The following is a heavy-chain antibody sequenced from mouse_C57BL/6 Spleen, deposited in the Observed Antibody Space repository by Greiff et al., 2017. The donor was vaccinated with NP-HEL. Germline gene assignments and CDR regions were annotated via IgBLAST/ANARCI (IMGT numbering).Heavy chain of an antibody. CDR1: GYTFTDYY. V-gene: IGHV1-26*01. CDR3: ARREPGTGYFDV. J-gene: IGHJ1*03. CDR2: INPNNGGT. Sequence: VQLKQSGPELVKPGASVKISCKASGYTFTDYYMNWVKQSHGKSLEWIGDINPNNGGTSYNQKFKGKATLTVDKSSSTAYMELRSLTSEDSAVYYCARREPGTGYFDVWGTGTTVTVSS. D-gene: IGHD4-1*01.